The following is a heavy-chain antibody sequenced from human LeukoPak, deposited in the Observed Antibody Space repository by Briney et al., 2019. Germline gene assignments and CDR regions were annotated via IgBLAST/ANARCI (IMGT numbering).Heavy chain of an antibody. CDR1: GFTFSDYT. CDR2: ISGSSNYI. V-gene: IGHV3-21*01. CDR3: ARVEGLRFLEWLPQAVWFDP. Sequence: GGSLRLSCAASGFTFSDYTMNWVRLAPGKGLEWVSSISGSSNYIYYADSVKGRFIISRGNAKNSLYLQMNSLRAEDTAVYYCARVEGLRFLEWLPQAVWFDPWGQGTLVTVSS. J-gene: IGHJ5*02. D-gene: IGHD3-3*01.